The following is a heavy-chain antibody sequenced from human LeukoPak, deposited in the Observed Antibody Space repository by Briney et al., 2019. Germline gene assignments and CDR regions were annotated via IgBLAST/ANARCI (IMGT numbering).Heavy chain of an antibody. Sequence: SETLSLTCTVSGGSISSSSYYWGWIRQPPGKGLEWIGSIYYSGSTYYNPSLKSRVTISVDTSKNQFSLKLSSVTAADTAVYYCARESGSYFLVYWFDPWGQGTLVTVPS. CDR1: GGSISSSSYY. CDR3: ARESGSYFLVYWFDP. CDR2: IYYSGST. V-gene: IGHV4-39*02. J-gene: IGHJ5*02. D-gene: IGHD1-26*01.